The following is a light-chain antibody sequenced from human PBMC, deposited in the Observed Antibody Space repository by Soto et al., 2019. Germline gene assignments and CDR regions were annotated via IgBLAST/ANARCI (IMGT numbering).Light chain of an antibody. V-gene: IGLV3-1*01. CDR1: KLGDKY. CDR3: QAWDSSTMV. Sequence: SYELTQPPSVSVSPGQTASITCSGDKLGDKYACWYQRKPGQSPVLVIYQDSKRPSGIPERFSGSNSGNTATLTISGTQAMDEADYYCQAWDSSTMVFGGGTKLTVL. CDR2: QDS. J-gene: IGLJ2*01.